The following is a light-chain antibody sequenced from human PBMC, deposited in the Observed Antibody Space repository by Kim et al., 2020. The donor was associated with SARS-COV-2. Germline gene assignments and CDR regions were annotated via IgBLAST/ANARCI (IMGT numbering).Light chain of an antibody. V-gene: IGLV3-25*03. Sequence: SYELTQPPSVSVSPGQTARITCSGDALPKQYAYWYQQKPGQAPVLVIYKDSERPSGIPERFSGSSSGTTVTLTISGVQAEDEADYYCQSADSSGTYCVFG. CDR1: ALPKQY. CDR3: QSADSSGTYCV. CDR2: KDS. J-gene: IGLJ1*01.